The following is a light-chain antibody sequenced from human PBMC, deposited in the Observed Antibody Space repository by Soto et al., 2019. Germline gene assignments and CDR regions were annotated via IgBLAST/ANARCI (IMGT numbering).Light chain of an antibody. CDR3: CSYAGTVAYV. Sequence: HSALTQPASVSGSPVQSIIISCTGTSSVVGGYNHVSWYQQYPGKAPKLMIYDVSARPSGVSNRFSGSKSGNTASLTISGLQAEDEADYFCCSYAGTVAYVFGTGTKVTVL. V-gene: IGLV2-23*02. J-gene: IGLJ1*01. CDR1: SSVVGGYNH. CDR2: DVS.